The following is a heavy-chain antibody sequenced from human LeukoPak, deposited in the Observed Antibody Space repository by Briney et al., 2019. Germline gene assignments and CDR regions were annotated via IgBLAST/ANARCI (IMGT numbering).Heavy chain of an antibody. Sequence: SEPLSLTCAVSGGSISSSNWWSWVRQPPGKGLEWIGEIYHSGSTNYNPSLKSRVTISVDKSKNQFSLKLSSVTAADTAVYYCARLSIKLWFGEVDVWGKGTTVTVSS. D-gene: IGHD3-10*01. J-gene: IGHJ6*04. CDR3: ARLSIKLWFGEVDV. V-gene: IGHV4-4*02. CDR2: IYHSGST. CDR1: GGSISSSNW.